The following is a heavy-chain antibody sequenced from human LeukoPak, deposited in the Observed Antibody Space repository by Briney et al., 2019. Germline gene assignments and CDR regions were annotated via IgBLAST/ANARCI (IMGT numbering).Heavy chain of an antibody. CDR3: ARDVRYDFWSGYSHDYGMDV. CDR1: GGSISSYY. D-gene: IGHD3-3*01. Sequence: SETLSLTCTVSGGSISSYYWSWIRQPPGKGLEWIGYIYYSGSTNYNPSLKSRVTISVDTSKNQLSLKLSSVTAADTAVYYCARDVRYDFWSGYSHDYGMDVWGQGTTVTVSS. J-gene: IGHJ6*02. CDR2: IYYSGST. V-gene: IGHV4-59*01.